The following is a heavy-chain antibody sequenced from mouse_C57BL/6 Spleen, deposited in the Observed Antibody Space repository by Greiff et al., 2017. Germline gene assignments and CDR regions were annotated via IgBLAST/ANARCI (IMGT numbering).Heavy chain of an antibody. CDR2: IDPENGDT. Sequence: VQLQQSGAELVRPGASVKLSCTASGFNIKDDYMHWVKQRPEQGLEWIGGIDPENGDTEYASKFQGKATITADTSSNTAYLQLRSLTSEDTADYYCTARIITPVGGYCGQGTTLTVSS. CDR3: TARIITPVGGY. V-gene: IGHV14-4*01. CDR1: GFNIKDDY. J-gene: IGHJ2*01. D-gene: IGHD1-1*01.